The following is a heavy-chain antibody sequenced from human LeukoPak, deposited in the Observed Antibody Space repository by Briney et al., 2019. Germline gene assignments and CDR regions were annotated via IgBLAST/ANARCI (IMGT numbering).Heavy chain of an antibody. CDR3: ATHYYDSSGYYPDFDY. J-gene: IGHJ4*02. D-gene: IGHD3-22*01. Sequence: GGSLRLSCAASGFTFSSYSMNWVRQAPGKGLEWVSSISDSSSYIYYPDSVKGRFTISRDNSNNTLYLQMNSLRAEDTAVYFCATHYYDSSGYYPDFDYWGQGALVTVSS. CDR2: ISDSSSYI. V-gene: IGHV3-21*04. CDR1: GFTFSSYS.